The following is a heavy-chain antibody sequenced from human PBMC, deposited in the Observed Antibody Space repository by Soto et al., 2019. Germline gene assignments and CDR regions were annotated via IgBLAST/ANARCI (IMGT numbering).Heavy chain of an antibody. CDR1: GFSVSNKY. V-gene: IGHV3-53*01. D-gene: IGHD3-3*01. J-gene: IGHJ1*01. Sequence: EVQLVESGGGLIQPGGSLRLSCTASGFSVSNKYMTWVRQAPAKGPEWVSVIYSDGSTNYADSVKGRFTISGDNYKNTLYLQMISLRAEDTAVYYCARVEIWGQGTLVTVSS. CDR3: ARVEI. CDR2: IYSDGST.